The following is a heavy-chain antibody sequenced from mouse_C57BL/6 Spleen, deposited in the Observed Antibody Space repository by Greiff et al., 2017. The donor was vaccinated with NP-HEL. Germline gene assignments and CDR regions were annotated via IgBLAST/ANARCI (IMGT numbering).Heavy chain of an antibody. J-gene: IGHJ2*01. CDR3: TRGLDYYGSSYPHYFDY. D-gene: IGHD1-1*01. V-gene: IGHV1-15*01. Sequence: QVQLQQSGAELVRPGASVTLSCKASGYTFTDYEMHWVKQTPVHGLEWIGAIDPETGGTAYNQKFKGKAILTADKSSSTAYMELRSLTSEDSAVYYGTRGLDYYGSSYPHYFDYWGQGTTLTVSS. CDR2: IDPETGGT. CDR1: GYTFTDYE.